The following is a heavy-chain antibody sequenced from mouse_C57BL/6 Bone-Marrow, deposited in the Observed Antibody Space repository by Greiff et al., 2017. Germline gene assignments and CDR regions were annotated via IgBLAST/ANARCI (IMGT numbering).Heavy chain of an antibody. CDR1: GYTFTSYG. V-gene: IGHV1-81*01. CDR3: ARRNLGAWFAY. D-gene: IGHD4-1*01. CDR2: IYPRSGNT. J-gene: IGHJ3*01. Sequence: LVESGAELARPGASVKLSCKASGYTFTSYGISWVKQRTGQGLEWIGEIYPRSGNTYYNEKFKGKATLTADKSSSTAYMELRSLTSEDSAVXFCARRNLGAWFAYWGQGTLVTVSA.